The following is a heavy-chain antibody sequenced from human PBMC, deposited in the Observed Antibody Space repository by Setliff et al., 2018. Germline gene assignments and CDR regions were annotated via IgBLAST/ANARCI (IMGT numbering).Heavy chain of an antibody. CDR2: INPNSGGS. CDR1: GYTFTDYY. V-gene: IGHV1-2*02. CDR3: ARDGVSSGWYPDAFDI. D-gene: IGHD6-19*01. Sequence: GASVKVSCKASGYTFTDYYMHWVRQAPGQGLEWMGWINPNSGGSTYAQKFQGRVTMTRDTSTSTVYMELSSLRSEDTAVYYCARDGVSSGWYPDAFDIWGQGTMVTVSS. J-gene: IGHJ3*02.